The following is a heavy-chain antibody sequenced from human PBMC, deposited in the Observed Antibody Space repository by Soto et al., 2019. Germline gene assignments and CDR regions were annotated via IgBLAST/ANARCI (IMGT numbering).Heavy chain of an antibody. CDR1: GGSFSGYY. CDR2: INHSGST. Sequence: SETLSLTCAVYGGSFSGYYWSWIRQPPGKGLEWIGEINHSGSTNYNPSLKSRVTISVDTSKNQFSLKLSSVTAADTAVYYCARGRAPAAARSRRWFDPWGQGTLVTVSS. D-gene: IGHD6-13*01. J-gene: IGHJ5*02. CDR3: ARGRAPAAARSRRWFDP. V-gene: IGHV4-34*01.